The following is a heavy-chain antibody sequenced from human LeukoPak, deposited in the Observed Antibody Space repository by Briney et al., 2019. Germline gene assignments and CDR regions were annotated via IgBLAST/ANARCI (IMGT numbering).Heavy chain of an antibody. CDR1: GFTFRIYV. D-gene: IGHD2-15*01. CDR2: VTESGGSA. CDR3: AKPGSGVGSGRRYFDS. V-gene: IGHV3-23*01. J-gene: IGHJ4*02. Sequence: PGGSLRLSCTASGFTFRIYVMSWVRQAPGKGLEWGSGVTESGGSAYYTDSVKGRFTISRDNSKNTLYLQMNSLRDEDTAVYYCAKPGSGVGSGRRYFDSWGQGTLVTVSS.